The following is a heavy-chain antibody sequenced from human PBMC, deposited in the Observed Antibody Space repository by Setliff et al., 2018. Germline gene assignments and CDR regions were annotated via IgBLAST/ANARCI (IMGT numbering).Heavy chain of an antibody. Sequence: LSLTCTVSGGSISNYYWSWIRQPAGKGLEWIGHIHSSGSANYNSSLESRLTMSLDPSKKQFSLKLRSVTAADTAVYYCARDWEITVVREVTQYYYYMDIWGKGNAVTVSS. CDR1: GGSISNYY. V-gene: IGHV4-4*07. CDR3: ARDWEITVVREVTQYYYYMDI. D-gene: IGHD3-10*01. J-gene: IGHJ6*03. CDR2: IHSSGSA.